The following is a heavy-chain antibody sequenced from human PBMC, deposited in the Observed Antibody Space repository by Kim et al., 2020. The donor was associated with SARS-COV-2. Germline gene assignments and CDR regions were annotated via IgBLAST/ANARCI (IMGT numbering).Heavy chain of an antibody. V-gene: IGHV1-3*01. D-gene: IGHD3-10*01. Sequence: ASVKVSCKASGYTFTSYAMHWVRQAPGQRLEWMGWINAGNGNTKYSQKFQGRVTITRDTSASTAYMELSSLRSEDTAVYYCARDLHTMVRGVGWYFDLWGRGTLVTVSS. CDR3: ARDLHTMVRGVGWYFDL. J-gene: IGHJ2*01. CDR2: INAGNGNT. CDR1: GYTFTSYA.